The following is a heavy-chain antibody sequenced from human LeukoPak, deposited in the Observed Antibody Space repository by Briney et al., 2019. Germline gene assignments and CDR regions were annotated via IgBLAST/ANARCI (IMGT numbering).Heavy chain of an antibody. D-gene: IGHD6-13*01. CDR2: IYYSGST. J-gene: IGHJ6*03. V-gene: IGHV4-59*11. CDR3: AGTAATLVDYYYYYMDV. Sequence: SETLSLTCTVSGDSTSSHYWSWIRQPPGKGLEWIGYIYYSGSTNYHPSLKSRVTISVDTSKNQFSLKLSSVTAADTAVYYCAGTAATLVDYYYYYMDVWGKGTTVTVSS. CDR1: GDSTSSHY.